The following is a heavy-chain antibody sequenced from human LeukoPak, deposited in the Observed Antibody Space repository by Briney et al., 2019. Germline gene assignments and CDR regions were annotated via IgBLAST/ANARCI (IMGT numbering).Heavy chain of an antibody. V-gene: IGHV3-30-3*01. J-gene: IGHJ4*02. D-gene: IGHD4-17*01. CDR2: ISYDGSNK. Sequence: GGSLRLSCAASGFTFSSYAMHWVRRAPGKGLEWVAVISYDGSNKYYADSVKGRFTISRDNSKNTLYLRMNSLRAEDTAVYYCASSFYGDTSYGGTLDYWGQGTLVTVSS. CDR3: ASSFYGDTSYGGTLDY. CDR1: GFTFSSYA.